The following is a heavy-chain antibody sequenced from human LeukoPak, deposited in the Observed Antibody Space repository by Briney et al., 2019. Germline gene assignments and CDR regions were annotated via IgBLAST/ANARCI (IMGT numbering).Heavy chain of an antibody. CDR1: GFTSSSYG. CDR3: ARGGGYSHFDY. Sequence: GRSLRLSCAASGFTSSSYGMHWVRQAPGKGLEWVAVIWYDGSNKYYADSVKGRFTISRDNSKNTLYLQMNSLRAEDTAVYYCARGGGYSHFDYWGQGTLVTVSS. D-gene: IGHD5-12*01. CDR2: IWYDGSNK. J-gene: IGHJ4*02. V-gene: IGHV3-33*01.